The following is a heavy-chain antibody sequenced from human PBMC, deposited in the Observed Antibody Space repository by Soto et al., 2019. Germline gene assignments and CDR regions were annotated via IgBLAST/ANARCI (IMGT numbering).Heavy chain of an antibody. CDR2: TYYRSKWYN. V-gene: IGHV6-1*01. J-gene: IGHJ6*02. CDR3: ARDGTIVVVPAAIAYYYYGMDV. CDR1: GDSVSSNSAA. D-gene: IGHD2-2*01. Sequence: SQTLSLTCAISGDSVSSNSAAWNWIRQSPSRGLEWLGRTYYRSKWYNDYAVSVKSRITINPDTSKNQFSLQLHSVTPEDTAVYYCARDGTIVVVPAAIAYYYYGMDVWVQGTTITVTS.